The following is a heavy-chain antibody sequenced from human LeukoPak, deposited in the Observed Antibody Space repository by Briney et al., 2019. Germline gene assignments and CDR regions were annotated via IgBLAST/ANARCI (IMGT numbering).Heavy chain of an antibody. CDR2: INHSGST. CDR3: ARETVITLSVRVNWFDP. D-gene: IGHD4-23*01. V-gene: IGHV4-34*01. J-gene: IGHJ5*02. CDR1: GGSFSGYY. Sequence: KPTETLSLTCAVYGGSFSGYYWSWIRQPPGKELEWIGEINHSGSTNYNPSLKSRVTISVDTSKNQFSLKLSSVTAADTAVYYCARETVITLSVRVNWFDPWGQGTLVTVSS.